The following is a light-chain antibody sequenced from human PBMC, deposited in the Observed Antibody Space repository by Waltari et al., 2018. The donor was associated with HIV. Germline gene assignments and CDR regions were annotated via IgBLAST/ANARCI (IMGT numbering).Light chain of an antibody. CDR3: QTWGTSVQGV. Sequence: QPMLTQSPSASASLGASVKLTCTLSSSHNSYAIVWHQQRSETAPRFLMRVNSDGSHTKGDWIPDRFSGSSSGTDRYLTISSLQSEDEADYYCQTWGTSVQGVFGGGTKLTVI. J-gene: IGLJ3*02. V-gene: IGLV4-69*01. CDR1: SSHNSYA. CDR2: VNSDGSH.